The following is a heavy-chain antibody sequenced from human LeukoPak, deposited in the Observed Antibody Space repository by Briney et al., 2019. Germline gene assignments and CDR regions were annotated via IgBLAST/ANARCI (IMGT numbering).Heavy chain of an antibody. CDR2: IYSGGST. V-gene: IGHV3-66*01. CDR1: GFTFSSYA. D-gene: IGHD3-22*01. J-gene: IGHJ3*02. Sequence: PGGSLRLSCAASGFTFSSYAMSWVRQAPGKGLEWVSVIYSGGSTYYADSVKGRFTISRDNSKNTLYLQMNSLRAEDTAVYYCARINYYDTAGAFDIWGQGTMVTVSS. CDR3: ARINYYDTAGAFDI.